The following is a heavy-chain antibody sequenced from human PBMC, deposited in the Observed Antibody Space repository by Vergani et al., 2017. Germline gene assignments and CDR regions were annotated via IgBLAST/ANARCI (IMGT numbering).Heavy chain of an antibody. CDR1: GFTFDDYA. CDR2: INWNSDSI. V-gene: IGHV3-9*01. Sequence: EVQLVESGGGLVQPGRSLRLSCAASGFTFDDYAMHWVRQAPGKGLEWVSGINWNSDSIAYAGSVKGRFTISRDNAQNSLYLQMNSLRAEDTALYYCVKDIAASGNYWYFDLWGRGTLVTVSS. D-gene: IGHD6-13*01. CDR3: VKDIAASGNYWYFDL. J-gene: IGHJ2*01.